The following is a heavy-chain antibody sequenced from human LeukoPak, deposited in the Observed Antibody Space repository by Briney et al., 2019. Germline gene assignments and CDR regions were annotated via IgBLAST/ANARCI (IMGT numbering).Heavy chain of an antibody. CDR3: AKDIDYLVDY. D-gene: IGHD4/OR15-4a*01. J-gene: IGHJ4*02. Sequence: ASVKVSCKTSGYTFTNDGISWVRQAPGQGLEWMAWINAKNGNRNYAQKFQGRVTMTTDTSTNTAYLELRSLKSDDTAVYYCAKDIDYLVDYWGQGTLVTVSS. CDR2: INAKNGNR. V-gene: IGHV1-18*01. CDR1: GYTFTNDG.